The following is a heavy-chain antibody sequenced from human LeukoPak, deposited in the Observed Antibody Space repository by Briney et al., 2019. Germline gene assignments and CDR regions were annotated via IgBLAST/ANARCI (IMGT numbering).Heavy chain of an antibody. CDR2: IKQDGSEK. J-gene: IGHJ4*02. Sequence: PGGSLRLSCAASGFTFKNYWMTWVRQAPGKGLEWVANIKQDGSEKYYLDSVKGRFTISRDNSKNTLFLQMNSLRAEDTAVYYCARAKPKNMVRGLIMRRESRYYFDYWGQGTLVTVSS. D-gene: IGHD3-10*01. CDR1: GFTFKNYW. CDR3: ARAKPKNMVRGLIMRRESRYYFDY. V-gene: IGHV3-7*03.